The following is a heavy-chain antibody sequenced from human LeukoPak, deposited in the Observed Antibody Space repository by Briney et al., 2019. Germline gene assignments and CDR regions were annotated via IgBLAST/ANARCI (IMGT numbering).Heavy chain of an antibody. CDR2: INHSGST. J-gene: IGHJ4*02. CDR3: AREALGYCSSTSCYTSHQFDY. Sequence: SETPSLTCAVYGGSFSGYYWSWIRQPPGKGLEWIGEINHSGSTNCNPSLKSRVTISVDTSKNQFSLKLSSVTAADTAVYYCAREALGYCSSTSCYTSHQFDYWGQGTLVTVSS. V-gene: IGHV4-34*01. D-gene: IGHD2-2*02. CDR1: GGSFSGYY.